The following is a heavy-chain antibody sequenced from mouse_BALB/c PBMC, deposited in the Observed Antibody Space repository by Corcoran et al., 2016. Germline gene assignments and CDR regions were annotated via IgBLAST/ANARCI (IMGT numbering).Heavy chain of an antibody. CDR3: ARSYYGYEYYFDY. D-gene: IGHD2-2*01. J-gene: IGHJ2*01. CDR1: GYSFTDYI. CDR2: INPYYGST. Sequence: EIQLQQTGPELVKPGASVKISCKASGYSFTDYIMLWVKQSHGKSLEWIGNINPYYGSTSYNLKFKGKATLTVDKSSSTAYMQLNSLTSEDSAVYYCARSYYGYEYYFDYWGQGTTLTVSS. V-gene: IGHV1-39*01.